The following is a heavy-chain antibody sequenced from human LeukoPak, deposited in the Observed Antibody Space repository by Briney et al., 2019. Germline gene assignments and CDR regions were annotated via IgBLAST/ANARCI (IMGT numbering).Heavy chain of an antibody. J-gene: IGHJ4*02. Sequence: SVKVSCKASGNSISNYAVSWVRQAPGQGFEWMGGIIPIFGTADYAQKFQGRVTITADQSTSTTYMALSSLRSEDTAVYYCATGITMVRGVITPLDYWGQGTLVTVSS. V-gene: IGHV1-69*13. CDR3: ATGITMVRGVITPLDY. CDR1: GNSISNYA. D-gene: IGHD3-10*01. CDR2: IIPIFGTA.